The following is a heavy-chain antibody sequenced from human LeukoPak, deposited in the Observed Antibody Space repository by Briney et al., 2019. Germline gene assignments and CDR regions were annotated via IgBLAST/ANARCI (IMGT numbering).Heavy chain of an antibody. CDR1: GGTFSSYA. Sequence: SVKVSCKASGGTFSSYAISWVRQAPGQGLEWMGGIIPIFGTANYAQKFQGRVTITADESTSTAYMELSSLRSEDTAVYYCASTAYYDSSGYSDDAFDIWGQGTMVTVSS. J-gene: IGHJ3*02. D-gene: IGHD3-22*01. CDR2: IIPIFGTA. CDR3: ASTAYYDSSGYSDDAFDI. V-gene: IGHV1-69*13.